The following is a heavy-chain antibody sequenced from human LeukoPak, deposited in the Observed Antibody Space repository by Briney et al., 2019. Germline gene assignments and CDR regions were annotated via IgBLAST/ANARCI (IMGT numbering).Heavy chain of an antibody. D-gene: IGHD3-3*01. CDR1: GGSISSYY. J-gene: IGHJ3*02. CDR3: ARDRAYYDFWSGCDAFDI. V-gene: IGHV4-59*01. Sequence: SETLSLTCTVSGGSISSYYWSWIRQPPGKGLEWIGYIYYSGSTNYNPSLKSRVTISVGTSKNQFSLKLSSVTAADTAVYYCARDRAYYDFWSGCDAFDIWGQGTMVTASS. CDR2: IYYSGST.